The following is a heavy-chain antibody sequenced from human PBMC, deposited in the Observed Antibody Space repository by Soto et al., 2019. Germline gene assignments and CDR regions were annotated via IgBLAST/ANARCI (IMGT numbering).Heavy chain of an antibody. Sequence: EVQLVESGGGLVKPGGSLRLSCTASGFTFSNAWMNWVRQAPGKGLEWVGRIKSKSDGGATYYTAPVEGRFTVSRDDSKNTLFLEMNSLKVDDTAVYYCNTVRGPTNLFDYWGQGTLVTVSS. CDR3: NTVRGPTNLFDY. CDR2: IKSKSDGGAT. CDR1: GFTFSNAW. J-gene: IGHJ4*02. V-gene: IGHV3-15*07. D-gene: IGHD3-10*01.